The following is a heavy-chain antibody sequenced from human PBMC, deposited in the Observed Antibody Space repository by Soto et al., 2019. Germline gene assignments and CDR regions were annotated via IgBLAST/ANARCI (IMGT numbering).Heavy chain of an antibody. CDR1: GGSISSYY. V-gene: IGHV4-59*01. D-gene: IGHD3-3*01. CDR3: ARAVYDFWSGSAFDY. J-gene: IGHJ4*02. CDR2: IYYSRST. Sequence: QVQLQESGPGLVKPSETLSLTCTVSGGSISSYYWSWIRQPPGKGLEWIGYIYYSRSTNYNPSLKSRVTISVDTSKNQFSLKLSSVTAADTAVYYCARAVYDFWSGSAFDYWGQGTLVTVSS.